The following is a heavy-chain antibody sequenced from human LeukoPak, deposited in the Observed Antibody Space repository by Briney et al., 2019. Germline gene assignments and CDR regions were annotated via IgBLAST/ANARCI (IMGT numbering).Heavy chain of an antibody. J-gene: IGHJ4*02. CDR2: IIPIFGIA. CDR3: AIDCSSTSCYIATYFDY. CDR1: GSTFSSYA. Sequence: SVKVSCKASGSTFSSYAISWVRQAPGQGLEWMGRIIPIFGIANYAQKFQGRVTITADKSTSTAYMELSSLRSEDTAVYYCAIDCSSTSCYIATYFDYWGQGTLVTVSS. D-gene: IGHD2-2*02. V-gene: IGHV1-69*04.